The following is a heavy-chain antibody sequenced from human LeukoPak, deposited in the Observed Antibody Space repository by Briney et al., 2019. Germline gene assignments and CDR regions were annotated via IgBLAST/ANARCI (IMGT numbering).Heavy chain of an antibody. Sequence: GESLQISCKGSGYIITNYWIAWVRQLPGKGLEWMGIIYPADSDIRYSPSFQGQVTISADKSISTAYLQWSSLNASDTAMYYCARQEYCSGGSCYTWFDPWGQGTLVTVSS. CDR2: IYPADSDI. V-gene: IGHV5-51*01. J-gene: IGHJ5*02. D-gene: IGHD2-15*01. CDR1: GYIITNYW. CDR3: ARQEYCSGGSCYTWFDP.